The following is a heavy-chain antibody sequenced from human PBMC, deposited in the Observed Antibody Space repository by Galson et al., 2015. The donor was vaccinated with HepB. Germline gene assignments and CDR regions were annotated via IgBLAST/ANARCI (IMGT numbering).Heavy chain of an antibody. D-gene: IGHD6-19*01. CDR3: AKDGRYSSGCRRVDY. CDR2: ISGSGGST. CDR1: GFTFSSYA. Sequence: SLRLSCAASGFTFSSYAMSWVRQAPGTGLEWVSAISGSGGSTYYADSVKGRFTISRDNSKNTLYLQMNSLRAEDTAVYYCAKDGRYSSGCRRVDYCGQGTLFTVSS. V-gene: IGHV3-23*01. J-gene: IGHJ4*02.